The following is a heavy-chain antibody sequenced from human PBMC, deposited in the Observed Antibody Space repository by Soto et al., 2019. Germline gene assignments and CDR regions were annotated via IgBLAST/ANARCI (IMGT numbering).Heavy chain of an antibody. V-gene: IGHV5-10-1*01. CDR2: IDPSDSYT. CDR1: GFTFTSYW. D-gene: IGHD3-22*01. J-gene: IGHJ3*02. Sequence: PGESLKISCKGSGFTFTSYWISWVRQMPGKGLEWMGRIDPSDSYTNYSPSFQGHVTISADKSISTAYLQWSSLKASDTAMYYCAILRSYIHSGGYYNRHDAFDIWGQGAMVTVSS. CDR3: AILRSYIHSGGYYNRHDAFDI.